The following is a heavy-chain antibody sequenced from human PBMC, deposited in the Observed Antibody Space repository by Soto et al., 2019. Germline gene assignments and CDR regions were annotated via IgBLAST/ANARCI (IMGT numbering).Heavy chain of an antibody. J-gene: IGHJ4*02. Sequence: SETLSLTCAVSGGSISSSNWWSWVRQPPGKGLEWIGEIYHSGSTYYNPSLKSRVAISLDTSKNQFSLKLNSVTAADTAVYYCARSSIEPRVFMYPFDSWGQGTLVTVSS. CDR1: GGSISSSNW. D-gene: IGHD6-6*01. CDR3: ARSSIEPRVFMYPFDS. CDR2: IYHSGST. V-gene: IGHV4-4*02.